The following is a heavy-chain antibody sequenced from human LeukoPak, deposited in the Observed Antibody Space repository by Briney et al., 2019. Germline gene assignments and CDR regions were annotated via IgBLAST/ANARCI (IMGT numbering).Heavy chain of an antibody. V-gene: IGHV3-23*01. D-gene: IGHD6-19*01. CDR1: GFTFSSYA. J-gene: IGHJ4*02. Sequence: PGGSLRLSCAASGFTFSSYAMSWVRQAPGKGLEWVSTVSGSGGSTYYADSVKGRFTISRDNSKHTLYLQMNSLRAEDTAVYFCAKDFSSGVIDYWGQGTLVTVSS. CDR3: AKDFSSGVIDY. CDR2: VSGSGGST.